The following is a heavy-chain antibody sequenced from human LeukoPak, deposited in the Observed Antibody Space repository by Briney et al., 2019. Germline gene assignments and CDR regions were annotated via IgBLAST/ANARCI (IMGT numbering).Heavy chain of an antibody. J-gene: IGHJ4*02. CDR1: GGTFSSYA. V-gene: IGHV1-69*05. D-gene: IGHD3-3*01. CDR3: ARGSPGGDFWSGYLIDY. Sequence: SVKVSCKASGGTFSSYAISWVRQAPGQGLEWMGGIIPIFGTANYAQKFQGRVTITTDESTGTAYMELSSLRSEDTAVYYCARGSPGGDFWSGYLIDYWGQGTLVTVSS. CDR2: IIPIFGTA.